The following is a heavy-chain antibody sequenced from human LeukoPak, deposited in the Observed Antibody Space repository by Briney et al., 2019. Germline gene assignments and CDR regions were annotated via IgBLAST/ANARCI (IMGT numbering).Heavy chain of an antibody. D-gene: IGHD5-18*01. CDR3: AKGSGYSYGYMGY. V-gene: IGHV3-23*01. J-gene: IGHJ4*02. CDR2: ISGSGGST. CDR1: GFTFSSYA. Sequence: GGSLRLSCAASGFTFSSYAVSWVRQAPGKGLEWVSAISGSGGSTYYADSVKGRFTISRDNSKNTLYLQMNSLRAEDTAVYYCAKGSGYSYGYMGYWGQGTLVTVSS.